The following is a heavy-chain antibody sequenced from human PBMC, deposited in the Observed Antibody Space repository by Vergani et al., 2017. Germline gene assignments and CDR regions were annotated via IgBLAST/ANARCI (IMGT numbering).Heavy chain of an antibody. V-gene: IGHV3-15*07. D-gene: IGHD2-21*01. CDR3: TTDPRYCGDGSCYWLRDHHYYGMDV. CDR1: GFSFRNAW. J-gene: IGHJ6*02. Sequence: EVQLVESGGGIVKPGGSLRLPCVASGFSFRNAWMNWVRRTPGKGLEWVGRIKGPFDRGTPDYPAAVKGRFTISRDDSKNTLFLQMNGLKTEDIGVYYCTTDPRYCGDGSCYWLRDHHYYGMDVWGQGTTVTVSS. CDR2: IKGPFDRGTP.